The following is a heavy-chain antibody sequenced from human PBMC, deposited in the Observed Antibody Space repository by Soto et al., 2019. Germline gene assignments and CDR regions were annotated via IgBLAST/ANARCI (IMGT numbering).Heavy chain of an antibody. Sequence: QVQLVESGGGVVQPGRSLRLSCAASGFTFSSYGMHWVRQAPGKGLEWVAVIWYDGSNENYADSVKGRFTISRDNSKNTLYRQMTSLRAEDTALYYCARDRRGSGWYDYFDYWGQGTVVTVSS. CDR2: IWYDGSNE. J-gene: IGHJ4*02. CDR1: GFTFSSYG. V-gene: IGHV3-33*01. D-gene: IGHD6-19*01. CDR3: ARDRRGSGWYDYFDY.